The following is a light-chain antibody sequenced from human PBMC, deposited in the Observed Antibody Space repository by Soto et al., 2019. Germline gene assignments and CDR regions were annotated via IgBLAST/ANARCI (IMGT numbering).Light chain of an antibody. Sequence: AIRMTQSPSSLSASTGDRVTITCRASQGISSYVAWYQQKPGKAPKLLISAASTLPSGVPSRFIGSGSGTDFTLTISCLQSEGVATYDGQQYYSYPPSFGGGTKVEIK. CDR2: AAS. J-gene: IGKJ4*01. CDR1: QGISSY. CDR3: QQYYSYPPS. V-gene: IGKV1-8*01.